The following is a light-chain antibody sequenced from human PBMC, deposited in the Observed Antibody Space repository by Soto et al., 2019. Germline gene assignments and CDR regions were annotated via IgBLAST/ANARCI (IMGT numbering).Light chain of an antibody. CDR2: GAS. V-gene: IGKV3-15*01. CDR3: HQYNNWPPYT. Sequence: EIVMTQSPATLSVSPGERATLSCRASQSVSSSLAWYQQKPGQAPRLLIYGASTRATGIPARFSGSGSGTEFTLTISSLQYEDFAVYYCHQYNNWPPYTFGQGTKLEIK. J-gene: IGKJ2*01. CDR1: QSVSSS.